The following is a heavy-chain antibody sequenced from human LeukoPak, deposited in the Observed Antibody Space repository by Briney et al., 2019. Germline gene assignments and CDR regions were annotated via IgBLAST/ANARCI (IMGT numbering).Heavy chain of an antibody. V-gene: IGHV1-46*01. CDR2: VNPSGGST. J-gene: IGHJ4*02. Sequence: GASVKVSCKASGYSFTNYYTHWVRQAPGQGLEWMGIVNPSGGSTTYAQEFQGRVTMTRDTSTSTVYMDLSSLRSDDTAVYFCARGGRMTTVVTYYFDYWGQGTLVTVSS. CDR3: ARGGRMTTVVTYYFDY. D-gene: IGHD4-23*01. CDR1: GYSFTNYY.